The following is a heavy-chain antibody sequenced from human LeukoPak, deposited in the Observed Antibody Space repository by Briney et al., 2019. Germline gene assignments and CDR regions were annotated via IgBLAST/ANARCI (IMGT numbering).Heavy chain of an antibody. Sequence: GGALRLSCAASGFTFSSYAMSWVRQAPGKGLEWVSAIRDSGSSTHYADSVKGRFTTSRDNSKNTPFLQMNSLRAEDTAIYYCAKYGPQDSGSSHFDYWGQGALVTVSS. J-gene: IGHJ4*02. CDR2: IRDSGSST. V-gene: IGHV3-23*01. CDR1: GFTFSSYA. D-gene: IGHD1-26*01. CDR3: AKYGPQDSGSSHFDY.